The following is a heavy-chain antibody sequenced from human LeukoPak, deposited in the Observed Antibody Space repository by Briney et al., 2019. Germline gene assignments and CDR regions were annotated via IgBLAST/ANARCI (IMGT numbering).Heavy chain of an antibody. D-gene: IGHD3-16*01. J-gene: IGHJ4*02. Sequence: GGSLRLSCAVSGFTFSSYSMNWVRQAPGKGLEWVSSISSSSSYIYYADPVKGRFTISRDNAKNSLYLQMNSLRAEDTAVYYCARDLGGGAFDYWGQGTLVTVSS. CDR1: GFTFSSYS. CDR3: ARDLGGGAFDY. V-gene: IGHV3-21*01. CDR2: ISSSSSYI.